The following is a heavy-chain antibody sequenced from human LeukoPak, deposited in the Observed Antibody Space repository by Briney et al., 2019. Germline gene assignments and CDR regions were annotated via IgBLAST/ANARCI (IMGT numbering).Heavy chain of an antibody. CDR2: ISAYNGNT. CDR3: ATGSRYYYDSSGYLVYYFDY. J-gene: IGHJ4*02. Sequence: ASVKVSSKASGYTFTSYGISWVRQAPGQGLEWMGWISAYNGNTNYAQKLQGRVTMTTDTSTSTAYMELRSLRSDDTAVYYCATGSRYYYDSSGYLVYYFDYWGQGTLVTVSS. CDR1: GYTFTSYG. V-gene: IGHV1-18*01. D-gene: IGHD3-22*01.